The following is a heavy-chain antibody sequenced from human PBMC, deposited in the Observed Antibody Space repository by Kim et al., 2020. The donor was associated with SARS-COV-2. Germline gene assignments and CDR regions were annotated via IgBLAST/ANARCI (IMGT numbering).Heavy chain of an antibody. CDR1: GFTFSSYG. J-gene: IGHJ4*02. Sequence: GGSLRLSCAASGFTFSSYGMHWVRQAPGKGLEWVAVISYDGSNKYYADSVKGRFTISRDNSKNTLYLQMNSLRAEDTAVYYCAKSDDSATEMLDYWGQGTLVTVSS. CDR2: ISYDGSNK. V-gene: IGHV3-30*18. D-gene: IGHD2-15*01. CDR3: AKSDDSATEMLDY.